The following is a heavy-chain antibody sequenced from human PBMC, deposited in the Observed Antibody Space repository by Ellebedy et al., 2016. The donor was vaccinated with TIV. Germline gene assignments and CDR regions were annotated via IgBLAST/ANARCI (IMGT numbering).Heavy chain of an antibody. CDR1: GFTVSTNY. V-gene: IGHV3-53*04. CDR2: IYSGDNT. Sequence: GESLKISCAASGFTVSTNYMSWVRQAPGKGLEWVSVIYSGDNTYYADSVKGRFTISRHNSKNTLYLQMNSLRIEDTAVYYCARVGGALSSPFDCWGQGTLAAVSS. CDR3: ARVGGALSSPFDC. J-gene: IGHJ4*02. D-gene: IGHD1-26*01.